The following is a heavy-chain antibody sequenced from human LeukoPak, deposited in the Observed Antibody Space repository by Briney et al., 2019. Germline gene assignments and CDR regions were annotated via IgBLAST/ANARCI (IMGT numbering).Heavy chain of an antibody. Sequence: GGSLRLSCAVSGFTFSSYAMTWVRQAPGKGLEWVSTISSSGGYIYYADSVKGRFTISRDTAKNSLYLQMNSLRVEDTAVYNCARLRDTVTSASDYWGQGTLVTVSS. V-gene: IGHV3-21*01. CDR1: GFTFSSYA. CDR2: ISSSGGYI. CDR3: ARLRDTVTSASDY. D-gene: IGHD4-17*01. J-gene: IGHJ4*02.